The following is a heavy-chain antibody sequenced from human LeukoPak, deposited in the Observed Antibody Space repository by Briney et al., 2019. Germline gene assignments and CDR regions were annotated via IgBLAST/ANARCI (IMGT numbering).Heavy chain of an antibody. CDR3: ARLERITMVRGVIIRQGSDP. CDR1: GGSFSGYY. J-gene: IGHJ5*02. V-gene: IGHV4-34*01. CDR2: INHSGST. Sequence: PSETLSLTCAVYGGSFSGYYWSWICQPPGKGLEWIGEINHSGSTNYNPSLKSRVTISVDTSKNQFSLKLSSVTAADTAVYYCARLERITMVRGVIIRQGSDPWGQGTLVTVSS. D-gene: IGHD3-10*01.